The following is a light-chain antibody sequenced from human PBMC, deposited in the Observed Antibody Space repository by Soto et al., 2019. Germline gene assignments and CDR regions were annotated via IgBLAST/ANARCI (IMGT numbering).Light chain of an antibody. CDR3: CSYVGSYSYV. CDR1: SXDVGGYKS. Sequence: QSVLTQPRSVSGSPGQSVTVSCIGTSXDVGGYKSVSWYQQYPGKAPKLMIYDVSERPSGVPNRFSGSKSGNTASLTISGLQAEDEADYYCCSYVGSYSYVFGTGTKLTVL. CDR2: DVS. V-gene: IGLV2-11*01. J-gene: IGLJ1*01.